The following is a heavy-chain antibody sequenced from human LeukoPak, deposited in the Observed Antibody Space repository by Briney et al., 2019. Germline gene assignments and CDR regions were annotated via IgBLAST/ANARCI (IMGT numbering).Heavy chain of an antibody. CDR2: IIPMFGTA. CDR3: ASGTTDIVVVPATFRNYYFDY. J-gene: IGHJ4*02. D-gene: IGHD2-2*01. V-gene: IGHV1-69*05. Sequence: GASVKVSCKASGGTFSSYEISWVRQAPGQGLEWMGGIIPMFGTAKYAQKFQGRVTITTDKSTSTAYMELSSLRSEDTAVYYCASGTTDIVVVPATFRNYYFDYWGQGTLVTVSS. CDR1: GGTFSSYE.